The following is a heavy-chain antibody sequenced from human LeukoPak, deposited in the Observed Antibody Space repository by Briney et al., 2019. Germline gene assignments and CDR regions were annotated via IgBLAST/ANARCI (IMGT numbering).Heavy chain of an antibody. V-gene: IGHV3-33*03. Sequence: PGGSLRLFCAASGFTFSRYGFHWVRRAPGKGRVWVAVIWYDGSNKFYAVSVGGLFTLSRDRSKHTLYLQMNSLRAEDTAVYYCAKDGSGGGWKWFDPWGQGTLVTVSS. CDR1: GFTFSRYG. CDR2: IWYDGSNK. J-gene: IGHJ5*02. CDR3: AKDGSGGGWKWFDP. D-gene: IGHD2-15*01.